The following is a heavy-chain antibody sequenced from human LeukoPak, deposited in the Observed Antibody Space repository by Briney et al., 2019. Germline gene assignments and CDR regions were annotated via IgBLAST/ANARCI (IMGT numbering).Heavy chain of an antibody. D-gene: IGHD6-25*01. CDR3: ARAGYSSGGDYFDY. CDR1: GFTFSSYW. Sequence: GGSLRLSCAASGFTFSSYWMHWVRQAPGKGLVWVSRINSDGSSTSYADSVKGRFTISRDNAKNTLYLQMNSLRAEDTAVYYCARAGYSSGGDYFDYWGQGTLVTVSS. J-gene: IGHJ4*02. V-gene: IGHV3-74*01. CDR2: INSDGSST.